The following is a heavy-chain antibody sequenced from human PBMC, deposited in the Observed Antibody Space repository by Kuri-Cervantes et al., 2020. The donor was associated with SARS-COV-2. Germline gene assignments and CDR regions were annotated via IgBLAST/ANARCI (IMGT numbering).Heavy chain of an antibody. J-gene: IGHJ4*02. CDR1: GFTFSNAW. Sequence: GESLKISCAASGFTFSNAWMSWVRQAPGKGLEWVGRIKSKTDGGTTDYAAPVKGRFTISRDDSKNTLYLQMNSLRAEDTAVYYCARDRAGYCSSTSCFRRYDSSGYYILWGQGTLVTVSS. CDR3: ARDRAGYCSSTSCFRRYDSSGYYIL. CDR2: IKSKTDGGTT. D-gene: IGHD2-2*01. V-gene: IGHV3-15*01.